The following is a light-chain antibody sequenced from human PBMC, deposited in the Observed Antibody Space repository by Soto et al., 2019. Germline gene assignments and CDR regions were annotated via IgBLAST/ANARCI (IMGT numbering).Light chain of an antibody. CDR1: QSVNSN. CDR3: LQRSDWRT. CDR2: GAS. Sequence: EIVLTQSPATLSSFPVDRVTLSCRASQSVNSNLAWYQQKPGQAPRLLIYGASTRATGIPASFIGNGSGTDFTLTISRLEPEDFAVYYCLQRSDWRTFGRGTKVDIK. V-gene: IGKV3-11*01. J-gene: IGKJ1*01.